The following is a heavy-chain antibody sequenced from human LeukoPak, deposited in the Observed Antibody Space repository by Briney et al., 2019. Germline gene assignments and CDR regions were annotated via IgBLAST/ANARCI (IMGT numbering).Heavy chain of an antibody. V-gene: IGHV4-30-4*01. J-gene: IGHJ4*02. CDR3: AREATMVRGVIDY. D-gene: IGHD3-10*01. Sequence: SETLSLTCTVSGGSISSGDYYWSWIRQPPGKGLEWIGYIYYSGSTYYNPSLKSQVTISVDTSKNQFSLKLSSVTAADTAVYYCAREATMVRGVIDYWGQGTLVTVSS. CDR1: GGSISSGDYY. CDR2: IYYSGST.